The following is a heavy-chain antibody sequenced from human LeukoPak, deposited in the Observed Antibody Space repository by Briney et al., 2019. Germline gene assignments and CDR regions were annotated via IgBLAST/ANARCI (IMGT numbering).Heavy chain of an antibody. CDR3: ARQSVGVLVPAAAFDI. CDR1: GYSFTSYW. Sequence: GESLKISCKGSGYSFTSYWIGWVRQMPGKGLEWMGIIYPGDSDTRYSPSFQGQVTISADKSISTAYLQWSSLKASDTAMYYCARQSVGVLVPAAAFDIWGQGTMVTVSS. J-gene: IGHJ3*02. CDR2: IYPGDSDT. D-gene: IGHD2-2*01. V-gene: IGHV5-51*01.